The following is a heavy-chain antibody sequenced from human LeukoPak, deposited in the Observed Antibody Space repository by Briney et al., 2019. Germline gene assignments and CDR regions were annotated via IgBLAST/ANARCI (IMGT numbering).Heavy chain of an antibody. J-gene: IGHJ4*02. CDR2: ISSDGSIT. Sequence: GGSLRLSCAASGFTFSTYWMHWVRRAPGKGLVWVSRISSDGSITGYADSVKGRFTISRDNAKNTLYLQMNSLRAEDTAVYYCARHLNYYLDYWGQGTLVTVSS. CDR1: GFTFSTYW. CDR3: ARHLNYYLDY. D-gene: IGHD3-10*01. V-gene: IGHV3-74*01.